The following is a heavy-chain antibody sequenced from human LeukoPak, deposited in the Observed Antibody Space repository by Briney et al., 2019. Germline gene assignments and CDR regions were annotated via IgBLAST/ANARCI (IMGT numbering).Heavy chain of an antibody. D-gene: IGHD3-16*02. CDR3: ATGDYDYVWGSYRSPSR. CDR2: FDPEDGET. V-gene: IGHV1-24*01. CDR1: GYTLTELS. Sequence: GASVKVSCKVSGYTLTELSMHWVRQAPGKGLEWMGGFDPEDGETIYAQKFQGRVTMTEDTSTGTAYMELSSLRSEDTAVYYCATGDYDYVWGSYRSPSRWGQGTLVTVSS. J-gene: IGHJ4*02.